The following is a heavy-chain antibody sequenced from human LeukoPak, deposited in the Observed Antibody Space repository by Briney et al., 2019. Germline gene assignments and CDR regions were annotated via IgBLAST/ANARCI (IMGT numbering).Heavy chain of an antibody. D-gene: IGHD1-26*01. CDR3: GISPTWDHLFEC. Sequence: GGSLRLSCAASGIAVSGNYMSWVRQTPEKGLEWISFISINTNTFYADSVRGRFTISRDTSKNTLLLHMNSLREEDSAVYYCGISPTWDHLFECWGQGALVTVSS. CDR2: ISINTNT. J-gene: IGHJ4*02. CDR1: GIAVSGNY. V-gene: IGHV3-53*01.